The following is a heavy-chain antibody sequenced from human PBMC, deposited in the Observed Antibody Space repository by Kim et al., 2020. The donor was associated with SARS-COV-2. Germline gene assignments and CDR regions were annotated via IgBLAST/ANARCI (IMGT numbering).Heavy chain of an antibody. J-gene: IGHJ4*02. V-gene: IGHV3-15*01. D-gene: IGHD5-18*01. Sequence: YAATVKGRLTIYRDDSKNTLSRKMNSLKTEDTAVYYCTTDLAVQLWLRDYWGQGTLVTVSS. CDR3: TTDLAVQLWLRDY.